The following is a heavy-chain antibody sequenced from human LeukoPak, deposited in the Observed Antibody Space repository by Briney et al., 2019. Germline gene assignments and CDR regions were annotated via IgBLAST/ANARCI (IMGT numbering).Heavy chain of an antibody. CDR3: AGWRNGDYFGPDMYFDY. Sequence: SMKVSCKASGGTFSSYAISWVRQAPGQGLEWMGGIIPIFGTANYAQKFQGRVTITADKSTSTAYMELSSLRSEDTAVYYCAGWRNGDYFGPDMYFDYWGQGTLVTVSS. CDR2: IIPIFGTA. V-gene: IGHV1-69*06. CDR1: GGTFSSYA. J-gene: IGHJ4*02. D-gene: IGHD4-17*01.